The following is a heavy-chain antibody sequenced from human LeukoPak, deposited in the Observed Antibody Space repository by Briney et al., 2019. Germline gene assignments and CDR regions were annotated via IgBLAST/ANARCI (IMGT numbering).Heavy chain of an antibody. CDR3: ARDSGTSGEVKFDP. V-gene: IGHV4-59*12. CDR2: IYYSGST. J-gene: IGHJ5*02. D-gene: IGHD3-10*01. CDR1: GGSISSYY. Sequence: SETLSLTCTVSGGSISSYYWSWIRQPPGKGLEWIGYIYYSGSTNYNPSLKSRVTISVDTSKNQFSLKLSSVTAADTAVYYCARDSGTSGEVKFDPWGQGALVTVSS.